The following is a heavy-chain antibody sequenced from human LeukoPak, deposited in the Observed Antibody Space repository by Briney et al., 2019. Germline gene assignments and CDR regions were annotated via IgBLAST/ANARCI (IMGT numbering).Heavy chain of an antibody. D-gene: IGHD3-10*01. J-gene: IGHJ6*03. CDR3: ARSLSKTRRAYYYYMDV. Sequence: SETLSLTCAVYGGSFSGYYWSWIRQPPGKGLEWIGEINHSGSTNYNLSLKSRVTISVDTSKNQFSLKLSSVTAADTAVYYCARSLSKTRRAYYYYMDVWGKGTTVTVSS. V-gene: IGHV4-34*01. CDR2: INHSGST. CDR1: GGSFSGYY.